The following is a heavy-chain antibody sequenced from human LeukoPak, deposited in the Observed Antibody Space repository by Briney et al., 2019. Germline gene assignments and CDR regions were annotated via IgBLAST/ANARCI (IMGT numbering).Heavy chain of an antibody. Sequence: LVKVSCKASGGTFSSYAISWVRQAPGQGLEWMGGIIPIFGTANYAQKFQGRVTITADESTSTAYMELSSLRSEDTAVYYCARIWEWLSPAGWFDPWGQGTLVTVS. D-gene: IGHD3-3*01. CDR3: ARIWEWLSPAGWFDP. CDR2: IIPIFGTA. CDR1: GGTFSSYA. J-gene: IGHJ5*02. V-gene: IGHV1-69*13.